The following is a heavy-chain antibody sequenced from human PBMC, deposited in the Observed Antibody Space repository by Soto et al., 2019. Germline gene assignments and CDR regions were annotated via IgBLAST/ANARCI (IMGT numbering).Heavy chain of an antibody. V-gene: IGHV3-30*01. J-gene: IGHJ6*02. CDR1: GFTFSDYA. CDR2: ISSDGKNT. CDR3: ARVHCTTELCSGIYFYYDLDV. D-gene: IGHD2-21*01. Sequence: PGGSLRLSCAASGFTFSDYAMHWVRQPPGKGLEWVAIISSDGKNTYYGDSVKGRFTISRDDSTSTLSLQMNGLRPEDTAVYFCARVHCTTELCSGIYFYYDLDVWGQGTTVTVSS.